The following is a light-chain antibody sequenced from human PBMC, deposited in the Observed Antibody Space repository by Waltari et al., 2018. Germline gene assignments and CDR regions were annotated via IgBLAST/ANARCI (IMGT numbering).Light chain of an antibody. V-gene: IGLV8-61*01. Sequence: QTVVTQEPSFSVSTGGPVTLTCGLSFGSVSTTSYPSWYQQTPGQAPRTLIYSTNTRSSGVPDRFSGSILGNKAALTITGAQADDESDYYCVLYMGSGIRVFGGGTKLTVL. J-gene: IGLJ2*01. CDR3: VLYMGSGIRV. CDR2: STN. CDR1: FGSVSTTSY.